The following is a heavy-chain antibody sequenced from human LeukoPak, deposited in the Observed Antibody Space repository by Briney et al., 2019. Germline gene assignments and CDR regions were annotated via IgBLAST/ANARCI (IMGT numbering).Heavy chain of an antibody. CDR1: GYSFTSYW. V-gene: IGHV5-51*01. CDR2: IYPDDSNT. D-gene: IGHD3-22*01. J-gene: IGHJ5*02. CDR3: ARHNFGSSVSFWFDP. Sequence: GESLKISCKGSGYSFTSYWIGWVRQMPGKGLEWMGIIYPDDSNTRYSPSFQGQVTISVDKSISTAYLQWSSLRASDTAMYYCARHNFGSSVSFWFDPWGQGALVTVSS.